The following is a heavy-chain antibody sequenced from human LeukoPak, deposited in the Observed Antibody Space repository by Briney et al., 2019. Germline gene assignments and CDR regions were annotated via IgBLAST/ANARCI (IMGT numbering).Heavy chain of an antibody. D-gene: IGHD5-12*01. Sequence: ASVKVSCKASGYTFTGYYMHWVRQAPGQRLEWMGWINPSSGSTNYAQKFQGRVTMTRDTSISTAYMELSRLRSDDTAVYYCARDWLATLYCSSNSGYDCGRYYYYYMDVWGKGTTVTVSS. CDR2: INPSSGST. J-gene: IGHJ6*03. V-gene: IGHV1-2*02. CDR1: GYTFTGYY. CDR3: ARDWLATLYCSSNSGYDCGRYYYYYMDV.